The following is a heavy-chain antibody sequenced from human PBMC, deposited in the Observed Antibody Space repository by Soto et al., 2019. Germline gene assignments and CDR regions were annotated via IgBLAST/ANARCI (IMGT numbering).Heavy chain of an antibody. D-gene: IGHD3-22*01. V-gene: IGHV3-23*01. CDR2: ISGSGGST. Sequence: GGSLRLSCAASGFTFSSYAMSWVRQAPGKGLEWVSAISGSGGSTYYADSVKGRLTISRDNSKNTLYLQMNSLRAEDTAVYYCATTRGLSLAYYDSSDDYWGQGTLVTVSS. CDR3: ATTRGLSLAYYDSSDDY. J-gene: IGHJ4*02. CDR1: GFTFSSYA.